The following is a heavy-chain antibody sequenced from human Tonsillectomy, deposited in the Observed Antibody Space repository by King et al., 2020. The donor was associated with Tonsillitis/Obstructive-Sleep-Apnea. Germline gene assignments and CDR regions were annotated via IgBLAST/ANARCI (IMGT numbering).Heavy chain of an antibody. CDR2: INSDGSST. J-gene: IGHJ3*02. D-gene: IGHD2-15*01. CDR3: ARERSYCSGGSCYSSGAFDI. CDR1: GFTSSSYW. V-gene: IGHV3-74*01. Sequence: VQLVESGGGLVQPGGSLRLSCAASGFTSSSYWMHWVRKAPGKGLVWVSRINSDGSSTTYADSVKGRFTIARDNAKNTLYLQMNSLRAEDTAVYYCARERSYCSGGSCYSSGAFDIWGQGTMVTVSS.